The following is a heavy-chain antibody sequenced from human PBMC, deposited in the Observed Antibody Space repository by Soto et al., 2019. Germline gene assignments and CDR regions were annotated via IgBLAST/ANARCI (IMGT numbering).Heavy chain of an antibody. V-gene: IGHV1-2*02. CDR3: ARDSRKYSSSSEGPLYYYYYGMDV. CDR2: INPNSGGT. D-gene: IGHD6-6*01. CDR1: GYTFTGYY. Sequence: ASVKVSCKASGYTFTGYYMHWLRQAPGQGLEWMGWINPNSGGTNYAQKFQGRVTMTRDTSISTAYMELSRLRSDDTAVYYCARDSRKYSSSSEGPLYYYYYGMDVWGQGTTVTVSS. J-gene: IGHJ6*02.